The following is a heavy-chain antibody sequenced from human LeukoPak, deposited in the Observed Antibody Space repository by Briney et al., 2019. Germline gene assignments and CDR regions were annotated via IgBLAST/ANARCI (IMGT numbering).Heavy chain of an antibody. CDR2: IWSDGSNG. J-gene: IGHJ4*02. CDR1: GFTFSTYG. D-gene: IGHD1-7*01. CDR3: AKDWSGPIDY. Sequence: GGSLRLSCAASGFTFSTYGMHWVRQAPGKGLEWVASIWSDGSNGEYADSVKGRFTFSRDNSKKTLYLQMNSLRAEDTAVYYCAKDWSGPIDYWGQGTLVTVSS. V-gene: IGHV3-30*02.